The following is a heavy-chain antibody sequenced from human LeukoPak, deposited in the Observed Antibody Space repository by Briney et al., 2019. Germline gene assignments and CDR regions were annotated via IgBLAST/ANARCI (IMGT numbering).Heavy chain of an antibody. D-gene: IGHD2-2*01. Sequence: GGSLRLSCAASGFAFSSYWMSWVRQAPGKGLEWVANIKQDGSEKYYVDSVKGRFTISRDNAKNSLYLQMNSLRAEDTAVYYCARAPGVVVPAAMAFDIWGQGTMVTVSS. V-gene: IGHV3-7*01. J-gene: IGHJ3*02. CDR3: ARAPGVVVPAAMAFDI. CDR2: IKQDGSEK. CDR1: GFAFSSYW.